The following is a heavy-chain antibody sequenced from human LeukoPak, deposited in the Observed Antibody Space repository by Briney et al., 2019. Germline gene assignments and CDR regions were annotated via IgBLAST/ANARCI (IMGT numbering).Heavy chain of an antibody. J-gene: IGHJ3*02. D-gene: IGHD3-10*01. V-gene: IGHV4-39*01. CDR1: GGSISSSSYY. CDR2: IYYSGST. CDR3: ARHSDCYGSGSYQDAFDI. Sequence: SETLSLTCTVSGGSISSSSYYWGWIRQHPGKGLEWIGSIYYSGSTYYNPSLKSRVTISVDTSKNQFSLKLSSVTAADTAVYYCARHSDCYGSGSYQDAFDIWGQGTMVTVSS.